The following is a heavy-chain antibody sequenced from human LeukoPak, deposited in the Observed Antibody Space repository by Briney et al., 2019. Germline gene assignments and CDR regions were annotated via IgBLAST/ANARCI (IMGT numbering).Heavy chain of an antibody. D-gene: IGHD3-9*01. CDR3: VTGLDSRGNS. V-gene: IGHV3-74*01. CDR1: GFTFSTYR. J-gene: IGHJ4*02. CDR2: IEGDGSGT. Sequence: GGSLRLSCAASGFTFSTYRMHWVRQAPGKGLLWVSRIEGDGSGTTYADSVKGRFTTSRDNAKSTLYLQMNSLRDEDTAVYYCVTGLDSRGNSWGQGTLVTVSS.